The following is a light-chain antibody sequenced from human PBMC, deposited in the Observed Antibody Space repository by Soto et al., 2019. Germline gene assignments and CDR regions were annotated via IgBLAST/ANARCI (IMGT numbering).Light chain of an antibody. CDR1: QSVSTNY. Sequence: EIVLTQSPGTLSLSPGERATLSCRASQSVSTNYLAWYQRKPGQAPRLLIYGASSRATDIPDRFSGSGSGTDFTLTITRLEPEEFAVYYCQQYGSSPPTFGQGTKVEIK. J-gene: IGKJ1*01. V-gene: IGKV3-20*01. CDR2: GAS. CDR3: QQYGSSPPT.